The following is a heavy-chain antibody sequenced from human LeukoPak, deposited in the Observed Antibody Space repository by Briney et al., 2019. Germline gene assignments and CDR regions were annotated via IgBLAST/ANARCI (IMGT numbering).Heavy chain of an antibody. J-gene: IGHJ4*02. V-gene: IGHV4-39*01. CDR3: ARHLSGTAMAHYFDF. CDR2: VYSSGST. D-gene: IGHD5-18*01. CDR1: GDSISSARNY. Sequence: PSETLSLTCSVSGDSISSARNYWGWIRQSPGKGLEWLASVYSSGSTHSNPSLTIRVSISIDMSKNQFSLKLYSVTASDAAIYYCARHLSGTAMAHYFDFWGQGTLVTVSS.